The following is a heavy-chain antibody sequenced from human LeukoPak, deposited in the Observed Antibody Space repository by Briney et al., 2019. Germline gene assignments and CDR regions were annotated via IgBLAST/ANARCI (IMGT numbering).Heavy chain of an antibody. J-gene: IGHJ4*02. V-gene: IGHV1-46*01. CDR2: INPSDGST. CDR1: GYTFTSYY. D-gene: IGHD4-17*01. CDR3: ARESTDYGDYREYYFDY. Sequence: ASVKVSCKASGYTFTSYYMHWVRQAPGQGLEWMGIINPSDGSTSYAQKFQGRVTMTRDTSTSTVYMELSSLRSEDTAVYYCARESTDYGDYREYYFDYWGQGTLVTVSS.